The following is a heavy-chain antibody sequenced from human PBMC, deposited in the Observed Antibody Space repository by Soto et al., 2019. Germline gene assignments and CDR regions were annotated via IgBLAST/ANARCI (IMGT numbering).Heavy chain of an antibody. CDR3: ARDMPYGAGSLAGCDY. J-gene: IGHJ4*02. Sequence: QVQLRESGPGLVKPSETLSLTCSVSGVSITGSYWSWIRQPPGKTLEWIGYDYHSGTTTYNPSLKSRVSISVDTSKNQFSLRLTSVIAADTAVYYCARDMPYGAGSLAGCDYWGQGILVTVSS. V-gene: IGHV4-59*01. CDR2: DYHSGTT. D-gene: IGHD1-26*01. CDR1: GVSITGSY.